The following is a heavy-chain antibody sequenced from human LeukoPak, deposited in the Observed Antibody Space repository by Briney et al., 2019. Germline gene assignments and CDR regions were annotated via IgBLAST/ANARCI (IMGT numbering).Heavy chain of an antibody. D-gene: IGHD3-9*01. J-gene: IGHJ3*02. CDR3: ASPPYYDILTEDAFDI. V-gene: IGHV3-21*01. Sequence: GGSLRLSCAASGFTFSSYSMNWVRQAPGKGLEWVSSISSSSYIYYADSVKGRFTISRDNAKNSLYLQMNSLRAEDTAVYYCASPPYYDILTEDAFDIWGPGTMVTVSS. CDR1: GFTFSSYS. CDR2: ISSSSYI.